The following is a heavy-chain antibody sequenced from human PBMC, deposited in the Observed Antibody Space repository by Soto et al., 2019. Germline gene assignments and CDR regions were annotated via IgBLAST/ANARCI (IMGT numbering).Heavy chain of an antibody. CDR2: IIPMFGTP. CDR3: ARRPHIGEYDYYGMDV. CDR1: GGTFSSYA. J-gene: IGHJ6*02. Sequence: QVQLVQSGAEVKKPGSSVKVSCKASGGTFSSYAISWVRQAPGQGLEWMGKIIPMFGTPNYAQKFQGRVTITADKTTSTAYMELSSRISEDTAVDYCARRPHIGEYDYYGMDVWGQGTTVTVSS. D-gene: IGHD2-21*01. V-gene: IGHV1-69*06.